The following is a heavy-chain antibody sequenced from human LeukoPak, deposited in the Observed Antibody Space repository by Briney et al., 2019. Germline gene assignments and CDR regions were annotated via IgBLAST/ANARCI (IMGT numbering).Heavy chain of an antibody. D-gene: IGHD4-17*01. Sequence: GGSLRLSCAASRFTFSNYAMTWVRQAPGKGLQWVSTISGVGDTTYYADSVKGRFTISRDNSKNTLYLQMSSLRAEDTAVYFCARRLKTAVTSYYFDSWGQGTLVTVSS. V-gene: IGHV3-23*01. CDR1: RFTFSNYA. J-gene: IGHJ4*02. CDR3: ARRLKTAVTSYYFDS. CDR2: ISGVGDTT.